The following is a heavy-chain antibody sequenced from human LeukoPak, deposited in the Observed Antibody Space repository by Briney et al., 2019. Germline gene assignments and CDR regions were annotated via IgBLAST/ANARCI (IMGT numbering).Heavy chain of an antibody. CDR3: ARGGVEAQYCSSTSCYTLDY. CDR1: GGTFSSYA. V-gene: IGHV1-69*13. D-gene: IGHD2-2*02. J-gene: IGHJ4*02. Sequence: SVKVSCKASGGTFSSYAISWVRQAPGQGLEWMGGIIPIFGTANYAQRFQGRVTITADESTSTAYMELSSLRSEDTAVYYCARGGVEAQYCSSTSCYTLDYWGQGTLVTVSS. CDR2: IIPIFGTA.